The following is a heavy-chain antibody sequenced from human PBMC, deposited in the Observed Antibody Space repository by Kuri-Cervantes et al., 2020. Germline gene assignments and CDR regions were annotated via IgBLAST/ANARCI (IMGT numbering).Heavy chain of an antibody. CDR3: ARDPLVVVPAAHTPLSYYYYYYYYMDV. V-gene: IGHV1-45*02. Sequence: SVKVSCKASGYTFTSYAMHWVRQAPGQALEWMGWITPFNGNTNYAQKFQDRVTITRDRSMSTAYMELSSLRSEDTAVYYCARDPLVVVPAAHTPLSYYYYYYYYMDVWGKGTTVTVSS. CDR1: GYTFTSYA. CDR2: ITPFNGNT. D-gene: IGHD2-2*01. J-gene: IGHJ6*03.